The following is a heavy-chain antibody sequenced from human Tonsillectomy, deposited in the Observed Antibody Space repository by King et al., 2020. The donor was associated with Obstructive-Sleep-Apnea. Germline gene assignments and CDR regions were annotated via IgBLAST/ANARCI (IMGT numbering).Heavy chain of an antibody. CDR3: ASPWATVTHSGAFDI. CDR1: GGSISSSSYY. CDR2: IYYTGST. V-gene: IGHV4-39*07. D-gene: IGHD4-17*01. Sequence: LQLQESGPGLVKPSETLSLMCTVSGGSISSSSYYWGWIRQPPGKGLEWIGSIYYTGSTYYNPSLKSRVTISIDTSKNQFSLKLTSVPAADTAVYYCASPWATVTHSGAFDIWGQGTMVTVSS. J-gene: IGHJ3*02.